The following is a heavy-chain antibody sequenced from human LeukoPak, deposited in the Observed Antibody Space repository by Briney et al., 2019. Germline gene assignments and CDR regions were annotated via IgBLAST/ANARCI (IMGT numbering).Heavy chain of an antibody. Sequence: GESLKISFKGSGYSFTSYWISWVRQMPGKGLEWMGRIDPSDSYTNYSPSFQGHVTISADKSISTAYLQWSSLKASDTAMYYCARHGAGELAEYWFDPWGQGTLVTVSS. J-gene: IGHJ5*02. CDR2: IDPSDSYT. CDR1: GYSFTSYW. V-gene: IGHV5-10-1*01. CDR3: ARHGAGELAEYWFDP. D-gene: IGHD1-26*01.